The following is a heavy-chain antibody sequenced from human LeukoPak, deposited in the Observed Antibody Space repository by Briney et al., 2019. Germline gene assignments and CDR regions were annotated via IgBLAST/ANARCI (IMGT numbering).Heavy chain of an antibody. CDR2: ISSSGASK. CDR1: GFTFGSYA. Sequence: GGSLRLSCAASGFTFGSYAMGWVRQAPGKGLEWVSAISSSGASKYYADSVKGRFTISRDNAKNSLFLQMSSLRVEDTAVYYCARRSSGIAATDKIDFWGQGTLVTVSS. V-gene: IGHV3-23*01. J-gene: IGHJ4*02. CDR3: ARRSSGIAATDKIDF. D-gene: IGHD6-13*01.